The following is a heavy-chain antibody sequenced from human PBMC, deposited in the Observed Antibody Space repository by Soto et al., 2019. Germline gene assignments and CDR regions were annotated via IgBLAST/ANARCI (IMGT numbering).Heavy chain of an antibody. J-gene: IGHJ3*02. D-gene: IGHD2-15*01. Sequence: GGSLRLSCAASGFIFSNNAMNWVRQAPGQGLEWVSGISVSGSSTYYADSVKGRFTISRDNSKNTLYLQMNSLRAEDTAVYYCAISKGGAFDIWGQGTMVTVSS. CDR1: GFIFSNNA. V-gene: IGHV3-23*01. CDR2: ISVSGSST. CDR3: AISKGGAFDI.